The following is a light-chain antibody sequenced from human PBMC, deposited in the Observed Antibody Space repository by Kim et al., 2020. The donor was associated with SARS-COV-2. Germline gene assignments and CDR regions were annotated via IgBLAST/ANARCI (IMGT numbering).Light chain of an antibody. V-gene: IGKV1-5*01. Sequence: IQMTQSPSTLSASVGDRVTITCRASQRINKWLAWYQQKPGTAPKLLIYDASTLESGVPSRFSGSGSETEFTLTITSLQPDDLATYYCQQYHAYLTFGQGTKLEI. CDR3: QQYHAYLT. CDR1: QRINKW. CDR2: DAS. J-gene: IGKJ1*01.